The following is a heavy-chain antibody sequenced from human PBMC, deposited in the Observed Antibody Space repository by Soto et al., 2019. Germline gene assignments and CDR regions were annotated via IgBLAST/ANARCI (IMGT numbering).Heavy chain of an antibody. V-gene: IGHV3-43*02. J-gene: IGHJ4*02. CDR2: ISGDGGST. Sequence: GGSLKLSCAASGLTFDDYAMHWVRQAPGKGLKWVSLISGDGGSTYYADSVKGRFTISRDNSKNSLYLQMNSLRTEDTALYYCAQDRSSWYDYYFDYLGQGTLVTVSS. CDR1: GLTFDDYA. D-gene: IGHD6-13*01. CDR3: AQDRSSWYDYYFDY.